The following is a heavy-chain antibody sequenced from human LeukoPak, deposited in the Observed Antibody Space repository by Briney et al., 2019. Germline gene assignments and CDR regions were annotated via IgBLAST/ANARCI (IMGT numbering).Heavy chain of an antibody. V-gene: IGHV4-31*03. CDR2: IYYSGRT. J-gene: IGHJ5*02. D-gene: IGHD5-18*01. Sequence: SETLSLTSIVSGGSISSGGYYWSWIRQHPGKGMEWIGYIYYSGRTYYNPSLKSRVTISVDTSKNHFSLKLNSVTAADTAVYYCTRDTDRGYSYVSGWFDPWGQGTLVTVSS. CDR3: TRDTDRGYSYVSGWFDP. CDR1: GGSISSGGYY.